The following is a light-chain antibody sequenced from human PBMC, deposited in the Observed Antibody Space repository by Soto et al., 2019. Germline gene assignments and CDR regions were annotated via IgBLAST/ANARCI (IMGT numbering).Light chain of an antibody. CDR3: QQCYSSPRT. Sequence: DIQMTQSPSTLSASVGDRVTITCRASQSITTYVNWYQQKLGKAPTLLIYAASSLKSGVPSRFSGSVSGTDFTLTISSLQPEDFATYFCQQCYSSPRTFGQGTKVEI. J-gene: IGKJ1*01. CDR1: QSITTY. CDR2: AAS. V-gene: IGKV1-39*01.